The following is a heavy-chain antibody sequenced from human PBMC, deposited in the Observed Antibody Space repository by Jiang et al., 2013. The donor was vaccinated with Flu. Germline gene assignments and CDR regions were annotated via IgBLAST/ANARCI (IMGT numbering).Heavy chain of an antibody. D-gene: IGHD3-16*01. CDR3: ARRPVFGTPFDY. CDR1: Y. V-gene: IGHV4-39*01. J-gene: IGHJ4*02. CDR2: IYYSGST. Sequence: YWGWIRQPPGKGLEWIGSIYYSGSTYYNPSLKSRVTISVDTSKNQFSLKLSSVTAADTAVYYCARRPVFGTPFDYWGQGTLVTVSS.